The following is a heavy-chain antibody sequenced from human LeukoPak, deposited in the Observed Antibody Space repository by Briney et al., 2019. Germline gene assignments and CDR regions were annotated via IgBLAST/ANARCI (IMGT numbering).Heavy chain of an antibody. Sequence: GASVEVSCKVSGYTLTELSMHWVRQAPGKGLEWMGGFDPEDGETIYAQKFQGRVTMTEDTSTDTAYMELSSLRSEDTAVYYCATDPSRGSGSYYWFDPWGQGTLVTVSS. CDR1: GYTLTELS. V-gene: IGHV1-24*01. J-gene: IGHJ5*02. D-gene: IGHD3-10*01. CDR3: ATDPSRGSGSYYWFDP. CDR2: FDPEDGET.